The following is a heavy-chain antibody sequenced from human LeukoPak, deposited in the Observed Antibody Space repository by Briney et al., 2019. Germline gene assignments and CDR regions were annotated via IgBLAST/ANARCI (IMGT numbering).Heavy chain of an antibody. CDR1: GFAFSNYW. D-gene: IGHD3-10*01. J-gene: IGHJ3*01. CDR3: ARGDYYDSGSSFIDAFDV. V-gene: IGHV3-7*01. Sequence: GGSLRLSCAASGFAFSNYWLTWVRQAPGKGLEWVANIRPDGSEKYCVDSVKGRFTLSRDNALNSLYLQMNSLRAEDTALYYCARGDYYDSGSSFIDAFDVWGQGTMVTVSS. CDR2: IRPDGSEK.